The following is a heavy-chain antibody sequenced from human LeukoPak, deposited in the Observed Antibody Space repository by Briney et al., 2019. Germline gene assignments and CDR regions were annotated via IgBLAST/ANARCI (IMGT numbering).Heavy chain of an antibody. V-gene: IGHV1-18*01. CDR1: GYXXTXYG. J-gene: IGHJ4*02. CDR3: ARVEWHYYDSSGLDY. CDR2: ISAYNGNT. Sequence: VSCXXXGYXXTXYGISWVRQAPGQGLEWMGWISAYNGNTNYAQKLQGRVTMTTDTSTSTAYMELRSLRSDDTAVYYCARVEWHYYDSSGLDYWGQGTLVTVSS. D-gene: IGHD3-22*01.